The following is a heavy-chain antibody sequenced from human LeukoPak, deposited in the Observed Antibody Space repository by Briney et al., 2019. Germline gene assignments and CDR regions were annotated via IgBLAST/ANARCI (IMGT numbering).Heavy chain of an antibody. CDR2: IYSSGST. Sequence: PSETLSLTCTVSGGSLSRSYWSWIRQPPGKGLEWIGYIYSSGSTNYNPSLRSRVTISLDTSKNQFSLKLSSVTAADTAVYYCARHDRPANYGMDVWGQGTTVTVSS. D-gene: IGHD6-6*01. CDR3: ARHDRPANYGMDV. CDR1: GGSLSRSY. V-gene: IGHV4-59*08. J-gene: IGHJ6*02.